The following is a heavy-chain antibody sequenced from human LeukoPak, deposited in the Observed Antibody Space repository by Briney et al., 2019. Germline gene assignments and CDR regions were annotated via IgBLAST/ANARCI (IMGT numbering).Heavy chain of an antibody. CDR2: ISTSGRT. Sequence: SETLSLTCTVSGGSITTYYWSWIRQPAGKGLEWIGRISTSGRTNYNPSLKSRLTMSVDTSKNQFSLKLRSVTAADTAVYYCARLYGNYQNYFDYWGQGTLVTVSS. CDR3: ARLYGNYQNYFDY. J-gene: IGHJ4*02. V-gene: IGHV4-4*07. CDR1: GGSITTYY. D-gene: IGHD1-7*01.